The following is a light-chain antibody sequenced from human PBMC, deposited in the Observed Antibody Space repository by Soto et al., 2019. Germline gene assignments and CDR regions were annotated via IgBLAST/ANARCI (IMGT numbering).Light chain of an antibody. CDR1: LPINSD. J-gene: IGKJ4*01. CDR2: DAS. CDR3: QQSYVPPLT. V-gene: IGKV1-39*01. Sequence: IQLTPSPSSLSASKGATVTITCRASLPINSDLIWYQQKPGKAPRLLLYDASSLQIGVPSRFTGSGSGTDFTLTISDLQPEDLGTYYSQQSYVPPLTFGGGTKVEI.